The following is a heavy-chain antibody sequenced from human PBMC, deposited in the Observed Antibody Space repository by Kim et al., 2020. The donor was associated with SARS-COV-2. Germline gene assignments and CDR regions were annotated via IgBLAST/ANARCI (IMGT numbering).Heavy chain of an antibody. V-gene: IGHV1-18*01. CDR3: AKIHDVPKCLRH. CDR1: GYTFNHYS. Sequence: ASVKVSCRTSGYTFNHYSIDWVRQAPGQGLEWMGWSSAYNGNTKYAQKFQGRVTMTTDPSTSTAYMELRSLTSDDTAMYYCAKIHDVPKCLRHWGQGTLVTVSP. D-gene: IGHD3-16*01. J-gene: IGHJ4*02. CDR2: SSAYNGNT.